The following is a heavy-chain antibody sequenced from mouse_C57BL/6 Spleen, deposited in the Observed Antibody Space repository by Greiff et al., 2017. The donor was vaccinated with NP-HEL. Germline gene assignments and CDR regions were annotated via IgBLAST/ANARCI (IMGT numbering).Heavy chain of an antibody. CDR2: IRNKANGYTT. V-gene: IGHV7-3*01. Sequence: EVMLVESGGGLVQPGGSLSLSCAASGFTFTDYYMSWVRQPPGQALEWLGFIRNKANGYTTEYSASVKGRLSNARDNTQSILYLRMNALRAGDSATDYCAKLIYYYGSSYVPYYAMDYWGKGTSVTVSS. CDR3: AKLIYYYGSSYVPYYAMDY. CDR1: GFTFTDYY. D-gene: IGHD1-1*01. J-gene: IGHJ4*01.